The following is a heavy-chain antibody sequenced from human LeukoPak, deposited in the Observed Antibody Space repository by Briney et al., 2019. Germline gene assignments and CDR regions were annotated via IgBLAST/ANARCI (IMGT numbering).Heavy chain of an antibody. CDR1: GYTFTGYY. V-gene: IGHV1-2*06. Sequence: ASVKVSCKASGYTFTGYYMHWVRQAPGQGLEWMGRINPNSGGTNYAPKFQGRVTMTRDTSISTAYMELSRLRSDDTAVYYCARLASGYSSGWYVPAEYFQHWGQGTLVTVSS. CDR3: ARLASGYSSGWYVPAEYFQH. J-gene: IGHJ1*01. CDR2: INPNSGGT. D-gene: IGHD6-19*01.